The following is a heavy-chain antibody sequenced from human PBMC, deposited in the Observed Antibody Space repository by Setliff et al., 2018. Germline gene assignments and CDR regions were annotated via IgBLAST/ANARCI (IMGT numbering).Heavy chain of an antibody. CDR2: ISDSSIYI. Sequence: GESLKLSCAASGFTFSTYSMHWVRQAPGKGLEWVSSISDSSIYIYYVDSVKGRFTISRDNAQNSLYLQMDSLGAEDTAVYYCARSPANGGHDAFDVWGQGTMVTVSS. CDR1: GFTFSTYS. V-gene: IGHV3-21*01. CDR3: ARSPANGGHDAFDV. J-gene: IGHJ3*01. D-gene: IGHD6-25*01.